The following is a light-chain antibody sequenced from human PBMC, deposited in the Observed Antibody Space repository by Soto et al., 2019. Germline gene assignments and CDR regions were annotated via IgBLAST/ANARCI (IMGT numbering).Light chain of an antibody. Sequence: QSVLTQPPSVSGTPGQRVTISCSGGSSNIGTYTVNWYQQLPETAPKLLIYTDYQRPSGVPDRFSGSKSGTSASLAISGLQSEDEAAYYCFSYTTSSAPYVFGTGTKLTVL. V-gene: IGLV1-44*01. J-gene: IGLJ1*01. CDR1: SSNIGTYT. CDR3: FSYTTSSAPYV. CDR2: TDY.